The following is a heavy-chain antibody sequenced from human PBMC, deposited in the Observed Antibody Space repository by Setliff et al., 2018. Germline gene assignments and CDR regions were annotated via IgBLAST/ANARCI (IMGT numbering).Heavy chain of an antibody. V-gene: IGHV1-69*05. J-gene: IGHJ6*03. D-gene: IGHD6-6*01. CDR3: ARVFGSSSSPYNYYYYMDV. CDR1: GGTFSSYG. CDR2: INTIFGTA. Sequence: ASVKVSCKASGGTFSSYGVSWVRQAPEQGLEWMGGINTIFGTANYAQKFQGRLTVTTDESTNTAYMELSSLSSEDTAVYYCARVFGSSSSPYNYYYYMDVWGKGTTVTVSS.